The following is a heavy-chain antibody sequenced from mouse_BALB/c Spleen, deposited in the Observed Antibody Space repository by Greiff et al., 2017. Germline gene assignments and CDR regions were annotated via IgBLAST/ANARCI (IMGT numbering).Heavy chain of an antibody. CDR2: IRSKSNNYAT. J-gene: IGHJ3*01. D-gene: IGHD1-1*01. CDR1: GFTFNTYA. Sequence: EVQLVESGGGLVQPKGSLKLSCAASGFTFNTYAMNWVRQAPGKGLEWVARIRSKSNNYATYYADSVKDRFTISRDDSQSMLYLQMNNLKTEDTAMYYCVRHRGSSYWFAYWGQGTLVTVSA. V-gene: IGHV10-1*02. CDR3: VRHRGSSYWFAY.